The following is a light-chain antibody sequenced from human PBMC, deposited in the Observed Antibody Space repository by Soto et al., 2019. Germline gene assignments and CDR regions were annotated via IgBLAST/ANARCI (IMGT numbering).Light chain of an antibody. J-gene: IGKJ4*01. CDR2: WAS. V-gene: IGKV4-1*01. CDR3: QQYYSTPLT. Sequence: EIVMTQSPGTLSVSPGGRATLSCRAGQGVTTNFAWYQQKPGQPPKLLIYWASTRESGVPYRFSGSGSGTDFTLTISSLQAEDVAVYYCQQYYSTPLTFGGGTKVDIK. CDR1: QGVTTN.